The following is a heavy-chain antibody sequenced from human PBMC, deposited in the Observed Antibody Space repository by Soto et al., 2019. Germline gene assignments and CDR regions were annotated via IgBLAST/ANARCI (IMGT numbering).Heavy chain of an antibody. Sequence: QVQLVQSGAEVKKPGASVKVSCKASGYTFTSYGISWVRQAPGQGLEWMGWISAYNGNTNYAQKLQGSVTMTTDTXRSTAYMELRSLRSDDTAVYYCAREPENYYYYGMDVWGQGTTVTVSS. J-gene: IGHJ6*02. CDR1: GYTFTSYG. CDR3: AREPENYYYYGMDV. CDR2: ISAYNGNT. V-gene: IGHV1-18*01.